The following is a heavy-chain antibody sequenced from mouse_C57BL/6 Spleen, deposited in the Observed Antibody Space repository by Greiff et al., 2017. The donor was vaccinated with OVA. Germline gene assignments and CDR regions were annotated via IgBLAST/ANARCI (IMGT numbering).Heavy chain of an antibody. V-gene: IGHV5-6*02. CDR2: ISSGGSYT. CDR1: GFTFSSYG. D-gene: IGHD2-1*01. J-gene: IGHJ4*01. Sequence: DVKLVESGGDLVKPGGSLKLSCAASGFTFSSYGMSWVRQTPDKRLEWVATISSGGSYTYYPDSVKGRFTISRDNAKNTLYLQMSSLKSEDTAMYYCARHYGNFSMDYWGQGTSVTVSS. CDR3: ARHYGNFSMDY.